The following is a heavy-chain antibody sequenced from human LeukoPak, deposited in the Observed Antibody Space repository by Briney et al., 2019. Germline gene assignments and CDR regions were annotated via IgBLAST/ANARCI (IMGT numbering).Heavy chain of an antibody. D-gene: IGHD6-13*01. Sequence: GGSLRLSCAASGFTFSSYWMHWVRHAPGKGLVWVSRINTDGSSTSYADSVKGRFTISRDNAKNTLYLQMSSLRAEDTALYYCTKLRSSSWYFFDYWGQGTLVTVSS. J-gene: IGHJ4*02. CDR3: TKLRSSSWYFFDY. V-gene: IGHV3-74*01. CDR1: GFTFSSYW. CDR2: INTDGSST.